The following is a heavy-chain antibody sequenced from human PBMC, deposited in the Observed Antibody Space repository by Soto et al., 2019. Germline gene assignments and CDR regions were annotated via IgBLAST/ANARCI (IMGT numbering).Heavy chain of an antibody. Sequence: SETLSLTCTVSGDSMSSYYWSWIRQPPGKGLEWIGYIYYSGSTTYIPSLRSRVTRAVDTSKNQFSLRLSSVTAADTAVYYCARAKSNYQTFDHRGQGSQVTVSS. CDR2: IYYSGST. CDR3: ARAKSNYQTFDH. J-gene: IGHJ4*02. CDR1: GDSMSSYY. D-gene: IGHD4-4*01. V-gene: IGHV4-59*01.